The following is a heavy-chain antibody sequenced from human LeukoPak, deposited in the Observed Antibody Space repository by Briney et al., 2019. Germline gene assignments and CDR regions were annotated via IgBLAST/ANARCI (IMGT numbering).Heavy chain of an antibody. V-gene: IGHV4-39*07. D-gene: IGHD1-26*01. CDR1: GGSISSSSHY. CDR2: ISNSGST. CDR3: ATTTIRLGY. J-gene: IGHJ4*02. Sequence: SETLSLTCTVSGGSISSSSHYWGWIRQPPGKGLEWIGSISNSGSTYYNPSLKSRVTISVDTSNNQFSLKLSSVTAADTVVYYCATTTIRLGYWGQGTLVTVSS.